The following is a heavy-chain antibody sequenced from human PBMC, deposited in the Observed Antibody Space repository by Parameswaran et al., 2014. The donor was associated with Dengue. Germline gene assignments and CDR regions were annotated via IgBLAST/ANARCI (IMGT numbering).Heavy chain of an antibody. D-gene: IGHD3-16*01. CDR3: ARETTWFDVRSRGIDY. Sequence: WIRQPPGKGLEWIGYIYHSGSTYYNPSLKSRVTISVDTSKNQFSLKLSSVTAADTAVYYCARETTWFDVRSRGIDYWGQGTLVTVSS. CDR2: IYHSGST. V-gene: IGHV4-30-4*01. J-gene: IGHJ4*02.